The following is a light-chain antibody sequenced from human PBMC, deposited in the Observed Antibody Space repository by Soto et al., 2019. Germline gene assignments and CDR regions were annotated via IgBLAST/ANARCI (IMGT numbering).Light chain of an antibody. CDR2: DTS. Sequence: EVVIGQAQSTLSVYLGEGATLSCRASQGIGDTLAWYQHKPGQTPRLLIYDTSTRATGVPTRFSGSRSGAEFTLTINSLQSEDFAVYYCQPCNNWPLTFGGGTKVDIK. CDR1: QGIGDT. V-gene: IGKV3-15*01. CDR3: QPCNNWPLT. J-gene: IGKJ4*01.